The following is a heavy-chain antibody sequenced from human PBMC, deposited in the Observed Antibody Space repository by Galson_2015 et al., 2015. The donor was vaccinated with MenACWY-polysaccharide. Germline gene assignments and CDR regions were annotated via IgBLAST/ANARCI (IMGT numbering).Heavy chain of an antibody. CDR1: GFNFNNHG. CDR3: ARALRGITVDD. J-gene: IGHJ4*02. D-gene: IGHD3-10*01. V-gene: IGHV3-33*01. Sequence: SLRLSCAASGFNFNNHGMHWVRQAPGKGLEWVALIWYDGSKEYYAGSVKGRFTISKDNSKNTVYLQKNSLRAEDTAVYYCARALRGITVDDWGQGTLVAVSS. CDR2: IWYDGSKE.